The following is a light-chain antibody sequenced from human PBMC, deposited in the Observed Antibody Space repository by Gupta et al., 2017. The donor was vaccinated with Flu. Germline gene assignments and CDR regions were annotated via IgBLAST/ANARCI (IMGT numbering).Light chain of an antibody. CDR2: GAS. CDR1: QSVSSNY. Sequence: GTLSLSPGERATLSCKASQSVSSNYLAWYQQKPGQAPRLLIYGASSRASGIPPRFSGSGSGTDFTLTISRLEPEDFAVYSCQQYGNAPLTFGGGTKVEI. J-gene: IGKJ4*01. V-gene: IGKV3-20*01. CDR3: QQYGNAPLT.